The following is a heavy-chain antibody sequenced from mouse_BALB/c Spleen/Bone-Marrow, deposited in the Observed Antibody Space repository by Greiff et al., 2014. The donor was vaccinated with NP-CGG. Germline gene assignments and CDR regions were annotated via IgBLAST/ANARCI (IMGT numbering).Heavy chain of an antibody. D-gene: IGHD2-14*01. Sequence: VQLQQSGPGLVAPSQSLPITCTVSGFSLTIYGVHWVRQPPGKGLEWLGVSWAGGSTSYNSALLSRLTISKDISKSQVFLKMNSLQTDDTAMYYCAREGYDHAMDYWGQGTSVTVSS. CDR3: AREGYDHAMDY. J-gene: IGHJ4*01. CDR2: SWAGGST. V-gene: IGHV2-9*02. CDR1: GFSLTIYG.